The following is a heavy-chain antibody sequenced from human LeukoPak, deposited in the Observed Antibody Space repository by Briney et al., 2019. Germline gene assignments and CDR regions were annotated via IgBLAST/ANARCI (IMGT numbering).Heavy chain of an antibody. V-gene: IGHV4-59*01. CDR1: GGSISSYY. CDR2: IYYSGST. CDR3: AQLSGYDSTFDY. D-gene: IGHD5-12*01. Sequence: PSETLSLTCTVSGGSISSYYWSWIRQPPGKGLEWIGYIYYSGSTNYNPSLKSRVTISVDTSKNQFSLKLSSVTAADTAVYYCAQLSGYDSTFDYWGQGTLVTVSS. J-gene: IGHJ4*02.